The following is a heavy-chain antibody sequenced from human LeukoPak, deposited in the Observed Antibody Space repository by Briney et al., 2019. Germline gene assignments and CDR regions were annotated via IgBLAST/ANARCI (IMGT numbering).Heavy chain of an antibody. V-gene: IGHV3-23*01. Sequence: GGSLRLSCAASGFTFSSYAMSWVRQAPGKGLEWVSAISGSGGSTYYADSVKGRFTISRDNSKNTLYLQMNSLRAEDTAVYYCAKVPIPHSSWYRVPNYYFDYWGQGTLVTVSS. CDR3: AKVPIPHSSWYRVPNYYFDY. J-gene: IGHJ4*02. D-gene: IGHD6-13*01. CDR1: GFTFSSYA. CDR2: ISGSGGST.